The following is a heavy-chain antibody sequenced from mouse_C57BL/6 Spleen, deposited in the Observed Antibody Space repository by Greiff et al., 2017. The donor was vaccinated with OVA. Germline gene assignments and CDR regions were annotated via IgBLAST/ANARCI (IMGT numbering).Heavy chain of an antibody. D-gene: IGHD4-1*01. J-gene: IGHJ4*01. V-gene: IGHV1-69*01. CDR1: GYTFTSYW. Sequence: QVQLQQPGAELVMPGASVKLSCKASGYTFTSYWMHWVKQRPGQGLEWIGEIDPSDSYANYNQKFTGQSTLTDDKSTSTAYMQISSLTAEDSAVYYGARSDAPGSYAMDYWGQGTSVTVSS. CDR3: ARSDAPGSYAMDY. CDR2: IDPSDSYA.